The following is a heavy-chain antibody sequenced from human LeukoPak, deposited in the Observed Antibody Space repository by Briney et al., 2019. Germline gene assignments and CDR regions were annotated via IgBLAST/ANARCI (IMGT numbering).Heavy chain of an antibody. V-gene: IGHV1-2*02. CDR3: ARDQDFWSGYWYFDY. D-gene: IGHD3-3*01. J-gene: IGHJ4*02. CDR2: INPNSGGT. Sequence: ASVKVSCKASGYTFTGYYMHWVRQAPGQGLEWMGWINPNSGGTNYAQKFQGRVTKTRDTSISTAYMELSRLRSDDTAVYYCARDQDFWSGYWYFDYWGQGTLVTVSS. CDR1: GYTFTGYY.